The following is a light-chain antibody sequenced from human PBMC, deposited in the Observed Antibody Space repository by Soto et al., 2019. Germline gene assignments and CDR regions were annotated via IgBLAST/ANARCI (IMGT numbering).Light chain of an antibody. CDR3: QQYFAAPWT. Sequence: EIVLTQSPGTLSSSPGERATLSCRASQSIDNSYFAWYQHKPGQATRLLIYATSSRATGIPDRFGGSGSGTDFTLTINRLEPEDVAVYYCQQYFAAPWTFGQGTKVDIK. CDR2: ATS. CDR1: QSIDNSY. J-gene: IGKJ1*01. V-gene: IGKV3-20*01.